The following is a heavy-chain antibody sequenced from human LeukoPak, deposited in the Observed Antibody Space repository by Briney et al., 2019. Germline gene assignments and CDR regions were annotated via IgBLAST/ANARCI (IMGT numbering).Heavy chain of an antibody. Sequence: GESLRLSCVASGFTFSSYSMNWVRQAPGKGLEWVSSISSSSSYIYYADSVKGRFTISRDNAKNSLYLQMNSLRAEDTAVYYCARDWAYGDTSVPGYWGQGTLVTVSS. CDR3: ARDWAYGDTSVPGY. CDR2: ISSSSSYI. V-gene: IGHV3-21*01. CDR1: GFTFSSYS. J-gene: IGHJ4*02. D-gene: IGHD4-17*01.